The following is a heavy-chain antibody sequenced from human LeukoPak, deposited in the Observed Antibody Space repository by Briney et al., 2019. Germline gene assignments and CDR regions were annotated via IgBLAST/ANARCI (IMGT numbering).Heavy chain of an antibody. J-gene: IGHJ4*02. CDR2: IYYSGST. CDR1: GGSISSSSYY. V-gene: IGHV4-39*01. Sequence: SETLSLTCTVSGGSISSSSYYWGWIRQPPGKGLEWIGSIYYSGSTYYNPSLKSRVTISVDTSKNQFSLKLSSVTAADTAVYYCASSGPRSIVVVPAANYFDYWGQGTLVTVSS. CDR3: ASSGPRSIVVVPAANYFDY. D-gene: IGHD2-2*01.